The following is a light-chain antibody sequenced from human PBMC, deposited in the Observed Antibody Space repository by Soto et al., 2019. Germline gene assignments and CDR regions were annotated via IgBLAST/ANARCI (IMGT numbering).Light chain of an antibody. CDR1: QSVSSD. V-gene: IGKV3-15*01. J-gene: IGKJ1*01. CDR2: GAS. Sequence: EIVMTQSPATLSVSPGERATLSCRASQSVSSDFAWYQHKPGQPPRLLIYGASTRATGIPPRFSGRGSGSEFTLTISSLQSVDFAVYYCQQYDNWPQTFGQGTKVEIK. CDR3: QQYDNWPQT.